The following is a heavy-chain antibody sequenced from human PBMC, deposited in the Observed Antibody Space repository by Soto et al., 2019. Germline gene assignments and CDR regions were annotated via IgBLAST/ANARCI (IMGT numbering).Heavy chain of an antibody. CDR1: GYTFTAQY. Sequence: GASVKVSCKASGYTFTAQYLHWVREAPGEGLEWMGWINPTTGATRYAQKFQGRVTMTRDTSMSTAYLEVRSLRTDDTAVYYCAKGDRSWVSWFDPWGQGTLVTVYS. J-gene: IGHJ5*02. V-gene: IGHV1-2*02. CDR3: AKGDRSWVSWFDP. D-gene: IGHD3-22*01. CDR2: INPTTGAT.